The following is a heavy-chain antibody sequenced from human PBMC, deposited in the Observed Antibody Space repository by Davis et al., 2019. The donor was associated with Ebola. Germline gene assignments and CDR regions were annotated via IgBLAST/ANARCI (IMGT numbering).Heavy chain of an antibody. V-gene: IGHV1-46*01. CDR1: GYTFTSYY. J-gene: IGHJ4*02. CDR3: ARGVVLDY. CDR2: INPSGGST. Sequence: ASVKVSCKASGYTFTSYYMHWVRQAPGQGLEWMGIINPSGGSTSYAQKFQGRVTMTRNTSISTAYMELSRLRSDDTAVYYCARGVVLDYWGQGTLVTVSS. D-gene: IGHD3-3*01.